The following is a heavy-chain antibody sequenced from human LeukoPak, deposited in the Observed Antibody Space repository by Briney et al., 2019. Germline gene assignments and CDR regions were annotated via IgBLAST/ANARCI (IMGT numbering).Heavy chain of an antibody. CDR3: ARNTYNSNWNYDY. CDR2: IKEDGSDK. Sequence: GGSLRLSCAASGFPFSHHWMAWVRQAPGEGLEWVANIKEDGSDKYYVDSVKGRFTISRDNAKNSLHLQMNSLRGEDTAVYYCARNTYNSNWNYDYWGQGILVTVSS. V-gene: IGHV3-7*01. D-gene: IGHD3-10*01. J-gene: IGHJ4*02. CDR1: GFPFSHHW.